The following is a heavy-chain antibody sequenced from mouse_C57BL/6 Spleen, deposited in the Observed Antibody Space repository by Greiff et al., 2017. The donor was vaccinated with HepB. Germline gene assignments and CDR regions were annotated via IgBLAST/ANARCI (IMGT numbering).Heavy chain of an antibody. Sequence: SGAELVRPGASVTLSCKASGYTFTDYEMHWVKQTPVHGLEWIGAIDPETGGTAYNQKFKGKAILTADKSSSTAYMELRSLTSEDSAVYYCTEVITTVVSYYFDYWGQGTTLTVSS. CDR2: IDPETGGT. V-gene: IGHV1-15*01. J-gene: IGHJ2*01. D-gene: IGHD1-1*01. CDR1: GYTFTDYE. CDR3: TEVITTVVSYYFDY.